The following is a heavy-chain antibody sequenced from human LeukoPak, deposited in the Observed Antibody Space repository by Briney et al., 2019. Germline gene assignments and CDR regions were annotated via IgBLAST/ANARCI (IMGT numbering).Heavy chain of an antibody. D-gene: IGHD4-17*01. V-gene: IGHV5-51*01. Sequence: GESLKISCKGSGYSFTRYWIGWVRQMPGKGLEWMGIIYPGDSDTRYSPSFQGQVTISADKSTAYLQWTSLKASDTAMYYCASRAGYGAYPYCFDSWGQGTLVTVSS. CDR3: ASRAGYGAYPYCFDS. J-gene: IGHJ4*02. CDR2: IYPGDSDT. CDR1: GYSFTRYW.